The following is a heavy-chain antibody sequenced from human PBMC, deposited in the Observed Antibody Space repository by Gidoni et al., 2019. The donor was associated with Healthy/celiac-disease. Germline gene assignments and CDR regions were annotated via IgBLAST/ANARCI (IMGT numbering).Heavy chain of an antibody. J-gene: IGHJ4*02. CDR1: GFTFDAYA. V-gene: IGHV3-43D*04. D-gene: IGHD6-19*01. Sequence: EVQLVESGGVVVQPGGSLRLSCAASGFTFDAYAMHWVRQAPGKGLEWVSLISWDGGSTYYADSVKGRFTISRDNSKNSLYLQMNSLRAEDTALYYCAKDITRIAVAGTFDYWGQGTLVTVSS. CDR3: AKDITRIAVAGTFDY. CDR2: ISWDGGST.